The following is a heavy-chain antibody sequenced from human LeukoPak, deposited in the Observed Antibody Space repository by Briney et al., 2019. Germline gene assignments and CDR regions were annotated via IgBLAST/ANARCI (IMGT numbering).Heavy chain of an antibody. Sequence: ASVKVSCKASGYTFTGYYMHWVRQASGQGLEWMGWISAYNGNTNYAQKLQGRVTMTTDTSTSTAYMELRSLRSDDTAVYYCARDTYYYDSSGYSGWFDPWGQGTLVTVSS. D-gene: IGHD3-22*01. CDR2: ISAYNGNT. CDR3: ARDTYYYDSSGYSGWFDP. J-gene: IGHJ5*02. V-gene: IGHV1-18*04. CDR1: GYTFTGYY.